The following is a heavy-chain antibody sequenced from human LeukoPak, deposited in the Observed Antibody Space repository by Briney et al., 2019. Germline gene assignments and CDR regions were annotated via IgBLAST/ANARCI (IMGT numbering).Heavy chain of an antibody. V-gene: IGHV3-74*01. J-gene: IGHJ5*02. Sequence: GGSLRLSCAASGFTFNRHWMHWVRQAPGKGLVWVSRSNSDGSSTVYADSVKGRFTISRDNAKNTLYLQMNSLRAEDTAVYCCARGAGIYYTTGWTGWFDPWGQGTLVTVTS. CDR2: SNSDGSST. CDR1: GFTFNRHW. CDR3: ARGAGIYYTTGWTGWFDP. D-gene: IGHD6-19*01.